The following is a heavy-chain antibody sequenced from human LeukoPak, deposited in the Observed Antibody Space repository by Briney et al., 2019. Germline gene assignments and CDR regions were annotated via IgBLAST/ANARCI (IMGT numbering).Heavy chain of an antibody. CDR2: ISSSSSYI. CDR3: ARCTTGKTCGSLREIKKSRATDY. CDR1: GFTFSSYS. J-gene: IGHJ4*02. Sequence: GGALRLSCAASGFTFSSYSMSWVRQAPGKGREWVSSISSSSSYIYYADSVRGRFTISRDNAKNSLFLQMNSLRGEDTAIYYCARCTTGKTCGSLREIKKSRATDYWGQGTLVTVPS. D-gene: IGHD1-14*01. V-gene: IGHV3-21*01.